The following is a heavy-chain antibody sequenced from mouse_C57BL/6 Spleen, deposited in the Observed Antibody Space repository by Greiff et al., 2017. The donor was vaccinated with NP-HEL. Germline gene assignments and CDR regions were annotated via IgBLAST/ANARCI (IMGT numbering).Heavy chain of an antibody. CDR2: IYPGSGST. V-gene: IGHV1-55*01. J-gene: IGHJ1*03. CDR1: GYTFTSYW. CDR3: ARSMDYDGYWYFGV. Sequence: QVQLQQPGAELVKPGASVKMSCKASGYTFTSYWITWVKQRPGQGLEWIGDIYPGSGSTNYNEKFKSKATLTVDTSSSTAYMQLSSLTSEDSAVYDCARSMDYDGYWYFGVWGTGTTVTVAS. D-gene: IGHD2-4*01.